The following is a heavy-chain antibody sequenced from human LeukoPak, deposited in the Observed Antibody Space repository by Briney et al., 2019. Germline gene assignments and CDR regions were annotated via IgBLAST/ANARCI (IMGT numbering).Heavy chain of an antibody. J-gene: IGHJ4*02. CDR3: ARVVPPTDYGSGSYFWDPYYFDY. CDR1: GFTFGSYA. CDR2: ISGSGGST. D-gene: IGHD3-10*01. V-gene: IGHV3-23*01. Sequence: GGSLRLSCAASGFTFGSYAMSWVRQAPGKGLEWVSAISGSGGSTYYADSVKGRFTISRDNSKNTLYLQMNSLRAEDTAVYYCARVVPPTDYGSGSYFWDPYYFDYWGQGTLVTVSS.